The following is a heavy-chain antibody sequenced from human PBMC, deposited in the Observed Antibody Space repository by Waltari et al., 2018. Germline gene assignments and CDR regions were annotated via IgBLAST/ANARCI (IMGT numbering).Heavy chain of an antibody. D-gene: IGHD5-12*01. CDR2: IYYSGST. CDR3: ARTGYSGYDLRVYGMDV. CDR1: GGSISSYY. Sequence: QVQLQESGPGLVKPSETLSLTCTVSGGSISSYYWSWIRQPPGKGLEWIGYIYYSGSTNYNPSLKSRVTISVDTSKNQFSLKLSSVTAADTAVYYCARTGYSGYDLRVYGMDVWGQGTTVTVSS. J-gene: IGHJ6*02. V-gene: IGHV4-59*01.